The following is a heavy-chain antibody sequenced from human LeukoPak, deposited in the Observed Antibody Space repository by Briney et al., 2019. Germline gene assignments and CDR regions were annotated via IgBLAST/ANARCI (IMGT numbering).Heavy chain of an antibody. CDR2: IYYNGRT. CDR1: GDSIRSSGYS. Sequence: PSETLSLTCTVSGDSIRSSGYSWGWIRQPPGKGLECIGSIYYNGRTYYNPSLKSRVTISVDTSKNQFSLKLTSVIVADTAVYYCARLGLVSYYYYMDVWGKGTTVTVSS. D-gene: IGHD1-26*01. V-gene: IGHV4-39*01. CDR3: ARLGLVSYYYYMDV. J-gene: IGHJ6*03.